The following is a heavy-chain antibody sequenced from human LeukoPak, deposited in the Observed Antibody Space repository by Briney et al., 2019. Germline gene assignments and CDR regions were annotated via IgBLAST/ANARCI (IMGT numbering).Heavy chain of an antibody. Sequence: SETLSLTCTVSGYSISSSYYWDWIRQPPGKGLEWIGSIYYGGSTYYNPSLKSRVTISIDTSKNQFSLKLRSVTAADTAVYYCASQIRIAAAATDYFDYWGPGTLVTVSS. V-gene: IGHV4-38-2*02. J-gene: IGHJ4*02. CDR3: ASQIRIAAAATDYFDY. D-gene: IGHD6-13*01. CDR1: GYSISSSYY. CDR2: IYYGGST.